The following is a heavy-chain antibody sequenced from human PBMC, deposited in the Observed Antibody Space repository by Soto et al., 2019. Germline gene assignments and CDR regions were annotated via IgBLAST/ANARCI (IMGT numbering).Heavy chain of an antibody. V-gene: IGHV1-3*05. CDR2: INAGNGNT. CDR1: GNTFTSYA. CDR3: ASESYGGEFDY. Sequence: QVQLVQSGAEEKKPGASVKVSCKASGNTFTSYAMHWVRQAPGQRLEWMGWINAGNGNTKYSQKFQGRVTITRDTSAGTVYMELSSLRSEDTAVYYCASESYGGEFDYWGQGTLVTVSS. D-gene: IGHD4-17*01. J-gene: IGHJ4*02.